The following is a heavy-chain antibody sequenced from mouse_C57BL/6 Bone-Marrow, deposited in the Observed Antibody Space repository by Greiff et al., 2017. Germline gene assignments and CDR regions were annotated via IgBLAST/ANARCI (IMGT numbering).Heavy chain of an antibody. CDR2: IDPSDSYT. Sequence: VQVVESGAELVMPGASVKLSCKASGYTFTSYWMHWVKQRPGQGLEWIGEIDPSDSYTNSNQKFKGKSTLTVDKSSSTAYMQLSSLTSEDSAVYYCAREADWDPAWFAYWGQGTLVTVSA. J-gene: IGHJ3*01. D-gene: IGHD4-1*01. V-gene: IGHV1-69*01. CDR1: GYTFTSYW. CDR3: AREADWDPAWFAY.